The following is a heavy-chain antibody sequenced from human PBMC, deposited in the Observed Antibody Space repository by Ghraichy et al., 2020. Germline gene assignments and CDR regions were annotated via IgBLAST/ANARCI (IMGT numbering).Heavy chain of an antibody. CDR3: ARWYFDRSSNSGGIDY. V-gene: IGHV3-7*01. J-gene: IGHJ4*02. D-gene: IGHD2/OR15-2a*01. CDR1: GFSLSSNM. CDR2: IKTDGSAV. Sequence: GGSLRLSCAASGFSLSSNMMTWVRQAPGKGLEWVANIKTDGSAVAFVASVRGRFTVSRDNAKNSMFLHMNSLRADDTAVYYCARWYFDRSSNSGGIDYWCQLTLVTVSS.